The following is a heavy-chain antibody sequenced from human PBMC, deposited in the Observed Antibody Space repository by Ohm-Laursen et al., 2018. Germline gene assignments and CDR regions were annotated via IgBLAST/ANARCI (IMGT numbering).Heavy chain of an antibody. Sequence: SETLSLTCTVSGESISNYYWSWIRQPPGKGLEWIGHINYSGNTNYNPSLKSRVTISVDTSKNQFSLKLSSVTAADTAVYYCARREGYCSSTSCYEVWFDPWGQGTLVTVSS. J-gene: IGHJ5*02. CDR2: INYSGNT. CDR1: GESISNYY. CDR3: ARREGYCSSTSCYEVWFDP. D-gene: IGHD2-2*01. V-gene: IGHV4-59*08.